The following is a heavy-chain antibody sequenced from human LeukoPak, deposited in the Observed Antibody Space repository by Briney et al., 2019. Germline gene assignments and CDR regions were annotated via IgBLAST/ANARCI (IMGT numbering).Heavy chain of an antibody. Sequence: PSDTLSLTCTVSGGSISTYYWSWIRQPPGKGLDLIGYIYYTGSTSYNPSLKSRVTMSLDASKNQFSLQLNSVTPADTAVYYCARGGNYWPQWWFDPWGRGTLVSVSS. CDR1: GGSISTYY. D-gene: IGHD1-26*01. J-gene: IGHJ5*02. CDR2: IYYTGST. V-gene: IGHV4-59*07. CDR3: ARGGNYWPQWWFDP.